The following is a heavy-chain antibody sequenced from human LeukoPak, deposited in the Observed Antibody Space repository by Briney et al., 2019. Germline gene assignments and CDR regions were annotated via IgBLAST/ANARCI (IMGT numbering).Heavy chain of an antibody. V-gene: IGHV3-7*01. CDR3: ARDVWTGVAVSDY. J-gene: IGHJ4*02. CDR2: IKEDGSIQ. CDR1: GITFSSYW. Sequence: GGSLRLSCVASGITFSSYWMTWVRQAPGKGLEWLANIKEDGSIQYYLDSVRGRFTISRDNAKTSVYLQLNSLRADDTAVYYCARDVWTGVAVSDYWGQGTLVTVSS. D-gene: IGHD6-19*01.